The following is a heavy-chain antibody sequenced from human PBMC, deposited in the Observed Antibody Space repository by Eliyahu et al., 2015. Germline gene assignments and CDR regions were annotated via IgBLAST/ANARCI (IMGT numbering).Heavy chain of an antibody. J-gene: IGHJ4*02. CDR2: MNPNSGNT. Sequence: QVQLVQSXAEXKKPGASVKXSCKASXYXFTSYDXNWVRQATGQGLEWMGWMNPNSGNTGYAQKFQGRVTMTRNTSISTAYMELSSLRXEDTAVYYCATEYSSGWNDYWGQGTLVTVSS. CDR1: XYXFTSYD. V-gene: IGHV1-8*01. CDR3: ATEYSSGWNDY. D-gene: IGHD6-19*01.